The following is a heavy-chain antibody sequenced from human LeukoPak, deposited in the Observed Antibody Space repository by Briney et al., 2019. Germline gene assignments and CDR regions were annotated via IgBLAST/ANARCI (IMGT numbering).Heavy chain of an antibody. V-gene: IGHV4-59*01. Sequence: RPSETLSLTCTVSGGSISSYYWSWIRQPPGKGLEWIGYIYYSGSTNYNPSLKSRVTISVDTSKNQFSLKLSSVTAADTAVYYCARSKGGVGYGMDVWGQGTTVTVSS. CDR3: ARSKGGVGYGMDV. D-gene: IGHD2-8*02. CDR2: IYYSGST. CDR1: GGSISSYY. J-gene: IGHJ6*02.